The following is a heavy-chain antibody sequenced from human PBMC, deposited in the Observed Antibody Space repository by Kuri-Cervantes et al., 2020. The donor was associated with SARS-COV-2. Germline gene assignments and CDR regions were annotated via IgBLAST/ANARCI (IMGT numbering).Heavy chain of an antibody. D-gene: IGHD4-17*01. CDR2: IYYSGST. CDR3: AVKFHYGDHSDY. CDR1: GGSFSGYY. Sequence: SQTLSLTCAVFGGSFSGYYWGWIRQPPGKALEWIGSIYYSGSTHYNPSLRSRVTVSVDTSKNYFSLKLSSVTAADTAVYYCAVKFHYGDHSDYWGQGRQVTVSS. J-gene: IGHJ4*02. V-gene: IGHV4-39*02.